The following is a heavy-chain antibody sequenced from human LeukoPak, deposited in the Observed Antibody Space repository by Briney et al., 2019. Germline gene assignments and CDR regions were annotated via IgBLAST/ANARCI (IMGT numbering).Heavy chain of an antibody. CDR1: GYTFTGYY. D-gene: IGHD3-22*01. Sequence: ASVKVSCKASGYTFTGYYMHWVRQAPGQGLEWMGWINPNSGGTNYAQKFQGRVTMTRDTSISTAYMELSRLRSDDTAVYYCAREEYYDSSGYRNFDYWGQGTLVTVSS. V-gene: IGHV1-2*02. CDR3: AREEYYDSSGYRNFDY. J-gene: IGHJ4*02. CDR2: INPNSGGT.